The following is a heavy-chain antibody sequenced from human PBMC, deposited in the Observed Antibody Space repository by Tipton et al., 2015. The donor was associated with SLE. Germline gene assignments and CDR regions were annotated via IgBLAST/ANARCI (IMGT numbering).Heavy chain of an antibody. V-gene: IGHV4-59*01. J-gene: IGHJ6*02. D-gene: IGHD1-7*01. CDR3: ARDGVKLELRSGNYYYYGKDV. CDR1: GGSISNYY. Sequence: TLSLTCTVSGGSISNYYWSWIRQPPGKGLEWIGYIYFSGSANYNPSLKSRVTISLDTSKNQFSLKLSSVTAADTAVYYCARDGVKLELRSGNYYYYGKDVWGQGTTVIVSS. CDR2: IYFSGSA.